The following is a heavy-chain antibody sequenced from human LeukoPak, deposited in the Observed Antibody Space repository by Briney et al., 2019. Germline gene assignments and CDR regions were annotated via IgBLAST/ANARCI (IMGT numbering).Heavy chain of an antibody. J-gene: IGHJ5*02. D-gene: IGHD2-2*01. V-gene: IGHV4-39*01. CDR3: ASSTPPRGWFDP. Sequence: SETLSLTCTVSGGSISSSSYYWGWIRQPPGKGLEWIGSIYYSGSTYYNPSLKSRVTISVDTSKNQFSLKLSSVTAADTAVYYCASSTPPRGWFDPWGQGTLVTVSS. CDR2: IYYSGST. CDR1: GGSISSSSYY.